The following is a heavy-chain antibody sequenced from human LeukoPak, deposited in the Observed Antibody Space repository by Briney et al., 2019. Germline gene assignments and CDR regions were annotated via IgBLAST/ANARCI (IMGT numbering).Heavy chain of an antibody. D-gene: IGHD6-13*01. J-gene: IGHJ4*02. CDR3: ARAISPYIAAAGYFDY. CDR1: GVSISSYY. V-gene: IGHV4-4*07. Sequence: SETLSLTCTVSGVSISSYYWSWIRQPAGKGLERIGRIYTSGSTNYNPSLKSRLTMSVDTSKNQFSLNLSSVTAADTAVYYCARAISPYIAAAGYFDYWGQGTLVTVSS. CDR2: IYTSGST.